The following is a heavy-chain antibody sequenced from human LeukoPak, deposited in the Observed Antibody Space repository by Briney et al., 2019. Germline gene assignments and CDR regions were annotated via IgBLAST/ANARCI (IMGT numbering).Heavy chain of an antibody. CDR2: ISGSGAST. CDR3: AKDQRQGGSYLFDY. D-gene: IGHD1-26*01. J-gene: IGHJ4*02. V-gene: IGHV3-23*01. Sequence: GGSLRLSCAASGFTFSSYAMTWVRQAPGKGLEWVSAISGSGASTYYADSVKGRFTISRDNSKNTLYLQMNSLRAEDTAVYYCAKDQRQGGSYLFDYWGQGTLVTVSS. CDR1: GFTFSSYA.